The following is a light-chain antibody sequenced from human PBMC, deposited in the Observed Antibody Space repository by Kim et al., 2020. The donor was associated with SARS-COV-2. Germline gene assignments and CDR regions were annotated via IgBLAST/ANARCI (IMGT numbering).Light chain of an antibody. V-gene: IGKV3-15*01. CDR1: QSVSSK. J-gene: IGKJ5*01. Sequence: PGERATLSCRASQSVSSKLAWYQKKPGQAPRLLLYGASTRATGIPARFSGSGSGTEFTLTISSLQPEDVAVYYCQQFYNWRPITFGQGTRLEIK. CDR2: GAS. CDR3: QQFYNWRPIT.